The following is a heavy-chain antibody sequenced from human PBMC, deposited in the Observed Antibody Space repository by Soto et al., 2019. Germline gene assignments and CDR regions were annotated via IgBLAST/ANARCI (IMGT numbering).Heavy chain of an antibody. V-gene: IGHV4-30-4*08. CDR3: ARESGEDYAMDV. CDR1: GGSISSGDYY. Sequence: SETQSLTWTVSGGSISSGDYYRSWIRQPPGKGLEWIGYIYYSGSTYYNPSLKSRVTISVDTSKNQFSLKLSSVTAADTAVYYCARESGEDYAMDVWGQGTTVTV. J-gene: IGHJ6*02. CDR2: IYYSGST. D-gene: IGHD3-10*01.